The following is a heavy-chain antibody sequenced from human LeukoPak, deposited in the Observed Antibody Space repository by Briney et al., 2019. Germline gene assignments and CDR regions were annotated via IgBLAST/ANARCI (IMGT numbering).Heavy chain of an antibody. J-gene: IGHJ4*02. CDR2: INPNSGGT. CDR1: GYTFTCYY. D-gene: IGHD3-22*01. CDR3: ARDFGRAYYDSSGYSHDY. V-gene: IGHV1-2*02. Sequence: ASVKVSCKASGYTFTCYYMHWVRQAPGQGLEWMGWINPNSGGTNYAQKFQGRVTMTRDTSISTDYMELSRLRSDDTAVYYCARDFGRAYYDSSGYSHDYWGQGTLVTVSS.